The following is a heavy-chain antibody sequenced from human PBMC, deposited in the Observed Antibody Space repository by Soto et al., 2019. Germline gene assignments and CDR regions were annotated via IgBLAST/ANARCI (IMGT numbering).Heavy chain of an antibody. CDR3: ARGRLAVAGPKYYYYGMDV. D-gene: IGHD6-19*01. J-gene: IGHJ6*02. Sequence: SETLSLTCAVYGGSFSGYCWSWIRQPPGKGLEWIGEINHSGSTNYNPSLKSRVTISVDTSKNQFSLKLSSVTAADTAVYYCARGRLAVAGPKYYYYGMDVWGQGTTVTVSS. V-gene: IGHV4-34*01. CDR1: GGSFSGYC. CDR2: INHSGST.